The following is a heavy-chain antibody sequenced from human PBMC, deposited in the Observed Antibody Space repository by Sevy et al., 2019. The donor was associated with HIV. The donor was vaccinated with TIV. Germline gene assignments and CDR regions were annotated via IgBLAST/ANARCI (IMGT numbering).Heavy chain of an antibody. CDR2: FYYTGGT. CDR3: ARRNDFDI. CDR1: GGSINSDH. J-gene: IGHJ3*02. Sequence: SETLSLTCTASGGSINSDHWNWIRQPPGKGLEWIGYFYYTGGTNYNPSLKNRVTISLDRTKNQFSLKLTSVTAAVTAVYYCARRNDFDIWGQGTMVTVSS. V-gene: IGHV4-59*08.